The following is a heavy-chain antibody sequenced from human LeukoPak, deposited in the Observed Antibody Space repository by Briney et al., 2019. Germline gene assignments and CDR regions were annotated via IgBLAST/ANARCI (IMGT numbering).Heavy chain of an antibody. CDR3: ARFVGSGSSKYYFDY. V-gene: IGHV4-59*08. Sequence: SETLSLTCTVSSGSISSYYWSWIRQPPGKGLEWIGYIYYSGSTNYNPSLKSRVTISVDTSKNQFSLKLSSVTAADTAVYYCARFVGSGSSKYYFDYWGQGTLVTVSS. CDR2: IYYSGST. D-gene: IGHD3-10*01. J-gene: IGHJ4*02. CDR1: SGSISSYY.